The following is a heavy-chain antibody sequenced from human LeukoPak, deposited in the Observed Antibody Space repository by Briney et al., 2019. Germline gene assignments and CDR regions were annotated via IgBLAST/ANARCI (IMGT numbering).Heavy chain of an antibody. CDR1: GYTFTSYD. CDR3: ARDRSAEPRESYYYYYGMDV. V-gene: IGHV1-8*01. J-gene: IGHJ6*02. D-gene: IGHD3-16*02. Sequence: ASVKVSCKASGYTFTSYDINWVRQATGQGLEWMGWMNPNSGNTGYAQKFQGRVTMTRNTSISTAYMELSSLRSEDTAVYYCARDRSAEPRESYYYYYGMDVWGQGTTVTVSS. CDR2: MNPNSGNT.